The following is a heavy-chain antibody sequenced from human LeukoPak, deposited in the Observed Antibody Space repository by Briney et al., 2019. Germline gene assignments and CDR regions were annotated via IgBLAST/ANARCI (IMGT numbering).Heavy chain of an antibody. V-gene: IGHV4-30-4*01. CDR2: MYYSGST. D-gene: IGHD3-10*01. J-gene: IGHJ4*02. CDR3: ARAPWDYGSGSYSVQLDY. CDR1: GGSISSGDYY. Sequence: PSETLSLTCTVSGGSISSGDYYWSWVRQPPGEGLEWIGYMYYSGSTYYNPSLKSRVTISLHTSKNQFYLKLSSVTAADTAVYYCARAPWDYGSGSYSVQLDYWGQGTLVTVSS.